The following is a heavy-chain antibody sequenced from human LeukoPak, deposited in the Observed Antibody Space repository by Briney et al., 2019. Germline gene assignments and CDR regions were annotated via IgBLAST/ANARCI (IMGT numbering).Heavy chain of an antibody. CDR1: GLPFNTYA. V-gene: IGHV3-23*01. J-gene: IGHJ4*02. D-gene: IGHD3-10*01. CDR2: ISGSGGST. CDR3: GSYSPGFDY. Sequence: GGSLRLSGTASGLPFNTYAMMWVRQAPGKGLEWVSAISGSGGSTYYADSVKGRFTISRDNSKNTLYLQMNSLRAEDTAVYGSGSYSPGFDYWGQGTLVTVSS.